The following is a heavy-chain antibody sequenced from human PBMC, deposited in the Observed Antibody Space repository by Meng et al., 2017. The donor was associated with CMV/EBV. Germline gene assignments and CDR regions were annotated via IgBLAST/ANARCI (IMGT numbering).Heavy chain of an antibody. CDR3: ARDCKAYYDFWSGKGGMDV. J-gene: IGHJ6*02. CDR1: GYIFTGYY. CDR2: INPNSGGT. D-gene: IGHD3-3*01. Sequence: ASVKVSCKASGYIFTGYYMHWVRQAPGQGLEWMGWINPNSGGTNYAQKFQGRVTMTRDTSIRTAYMEMSRLRSDDTAVYYCARDCKAYYDFWSGKGGMDVWGQGTTVTVSS. V-gene: IGHV1-2*02.